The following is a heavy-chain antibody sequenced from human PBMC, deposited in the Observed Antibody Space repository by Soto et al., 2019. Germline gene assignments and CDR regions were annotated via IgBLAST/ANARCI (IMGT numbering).Heavy chain of an antibody. CDR1: GFTFSNAW. V-gene: IGHV3-15*07. CDR3: TLQFPLSGACYYGSGSCPYFDY. J-gene: IGHJ4*02. D-gene: IGHD3-10*01. Sequence: GGSLRLSCAASGFTFSNAWMNWVRQAPGKGLEWVGRIKSKTDGGTTDYAEPVKGRFTISRDDSKNTLYLQMNSLKTADTAVYYCTLQFPLSGACYYGSGSCPYFDYWGQGTLVTVSS. CDR2: IKSKTDGGTT.